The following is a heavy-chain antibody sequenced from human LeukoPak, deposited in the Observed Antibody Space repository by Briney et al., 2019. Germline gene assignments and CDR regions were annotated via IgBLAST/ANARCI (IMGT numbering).Heavy chain of an antibody. J-gene: IGHJ6*03. V-gene: IGHV4-4*09. CDR2: IYTSWST. D-gene: IGHD6-6*01. CDR3: ASRGGYSSSSRRNYYYYYMDV. CDR1: GGSISSYY. Sequence: SETLSLTCTVSGGSISSYYWSWIRQPPGKGLEWIGYIYTSWSTNYNPSLKSRVTISVDTSKNQFSLKLSSVTAADTAVYYCASRGGYSSSSRRNYYYYYMDVWGKGTTVTVSS.